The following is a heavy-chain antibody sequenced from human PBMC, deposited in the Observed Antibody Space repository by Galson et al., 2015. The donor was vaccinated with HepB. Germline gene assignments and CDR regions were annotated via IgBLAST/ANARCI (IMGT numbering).Heavy chain of an antibody. Sequence: SLRLSCAASGFTFSTYWMSWVRQVPGKGLEWVANIKQGVSEKYYVDSVKGRFTISRDNAKNSLYLQMNSLRAEDTAVYYCARTGYCSSSDCYEAGWYFDLWGRGTLVTVSS. CDR3: ARTGYCSSSDCYEAGWYFDL. J-gene: IGHJ2*01. CDR1: GFTFSTYW. V-gene: IGHV3-7*01. D-gene: IGHD2-2*01. CDR2: IKQGVSEK.